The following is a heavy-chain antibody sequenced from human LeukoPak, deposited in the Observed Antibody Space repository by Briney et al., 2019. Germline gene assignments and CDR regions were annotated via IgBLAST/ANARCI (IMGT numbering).Heavy chain of an antibody. J-gene: IGHJ3*02. V-gene: IGHV3-11*01. CDR1: GFTFSDYY. CDR2: ISSSGSTI. CDR3: ARRCSSSCRAFDI. D-gene: IGHD6-13*01. Sequence: GGSLRLSCAASGFTFSDYYMTWIRQAPGKGLEWVSYISSSGSTIYYADSVKGRFTISRDNAKNSLYLQMNSLRAEDTAVYYCARRCSSSCRAFDIWGQGTMVTVSS.